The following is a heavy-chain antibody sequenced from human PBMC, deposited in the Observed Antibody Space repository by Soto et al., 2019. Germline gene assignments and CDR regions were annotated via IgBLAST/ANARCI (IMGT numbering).Heavy chain of an antibody. J-gene: IGHJ4*02. CDR3: ARSPYGSHYFDY. D-gene: IGHD3-10*01. CDR2: INSDGSNT. V-gene: IGHV3-74*01. Sequence: EVQLVESGGGLVQPGGSLRLSCAASGFSINTYWMHWVRQAPGKGLVWVSVINSDGSNTAYADSVKGRFTISRDNSKNTLFLQMNSLRAEDTAVYYCARSPYGSHYFDYWGQGTLVTVSS. CDR1: GFSINTYW.